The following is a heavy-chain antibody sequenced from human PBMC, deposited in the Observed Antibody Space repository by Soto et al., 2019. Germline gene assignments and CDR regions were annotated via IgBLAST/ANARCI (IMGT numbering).Heavy chain of an antibody. V-gene: IGHV1-8*01. CDR1: GYTFTSYD. D-gene: IGHD3-9*01. J-gene: IGHJ4*02. CDR2: MNPNSGNT. CDR3: ARGRPYYDILTGTYYFDY. Sequence: ASVKVSCKASGYTFTSYDINWVRQATGQGLEWMGWMNPNSGNTGYAQKFQGRVTMTRNTSISTAYMELSSLRSEDTAVYYCARGRPYYDILTGTYYFDYWGQGTLVTVSS.